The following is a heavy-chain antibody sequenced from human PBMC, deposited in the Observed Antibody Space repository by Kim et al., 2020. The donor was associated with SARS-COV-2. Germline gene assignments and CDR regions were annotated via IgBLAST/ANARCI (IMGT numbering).Heavy chain of an antibody. CDR2: FDPEDGET. Sequence: ASVKVSCKVSGYTLTELSMHWVRQAPGKGLEWMGGFDPEDGETIYAQKFQGRVTMTEDTSTDTAYMELSSLRSEDTAVYYCFGYCSSTSCYGTYYYYGMDVWGQGTTVTVSS. J-gene: IGHJ6*02. D-gene: IGHD2-2*03. CDR1: GYTLTELS. V-gene: IGHV1-24*01. CDR3: FGYCSSTSCYGTYYYYGMDV.